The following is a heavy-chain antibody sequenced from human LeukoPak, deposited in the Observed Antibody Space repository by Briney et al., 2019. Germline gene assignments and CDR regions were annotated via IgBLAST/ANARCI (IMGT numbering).Heavy chain of an antibody. CDR2: INPNSGGT. D-gene: IGHD1-26*01. Sequence: ASVKVSCKASGYTFTGYYMHWVRLAPGQGLEWMGWINPNSGGTNYAQKFQGRVTMTRDTSISTAYMELRSLRSDDTAVYYCARSVGSGSYNWFDPWGQGTLVTVSS. CDR3: ARSVGSGSYNWFDP. CDR1: GYTFTGYY. J-gene: IGHJ5*02. V-gene: IGHV1-2*02.